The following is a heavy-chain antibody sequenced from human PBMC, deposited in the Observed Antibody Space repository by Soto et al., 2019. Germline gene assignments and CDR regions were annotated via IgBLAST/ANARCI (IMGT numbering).Heavy chain of an antibody. Sequence: QVQLVQSGAEVKKPGASVKVSCKASGYTFTSYDINWVRQATGQGLVWMGWMNPNSGNTAYAQKFQGRITMTRNTSISTAYMERSSLRSEVTAGYYCAREKVTSGYPDWGQGTLVTVSS. CDR3: AREKVTSGYPD. V-gene: IGHV1-8*01. CDR2: MNPNSGNT. D-gene: IGHD3-22*01. CDR1: GYTFTSYD. J-gene: IGHJ4*02.